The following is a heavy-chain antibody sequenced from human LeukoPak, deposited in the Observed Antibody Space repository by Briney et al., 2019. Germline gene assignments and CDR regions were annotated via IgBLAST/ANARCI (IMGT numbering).Heavy chain of an antibody. V-gene: IGHV3-9*03. CDR2: ISWNSGSI. D-gene: IGHD3-16*01. J-gene: IGHJ4*02. CDR1: GFTYEDYA. CDR3: AKDMSRGGFDY. Sequence: GGSLRLSCAASGFTYEDYAMHWVRQAPGGSLEWVSGISWNSGSIGYADSVKGRFTISRDNAKNSLYLQMNSLRAEDMALYYCAKDMSRGGFDYWGQGTLVTVSS.